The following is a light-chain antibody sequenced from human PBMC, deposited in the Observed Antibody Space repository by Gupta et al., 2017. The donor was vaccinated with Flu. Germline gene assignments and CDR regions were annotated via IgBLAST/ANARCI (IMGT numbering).Light chain of an antibody. V-gene: IGKV2-30*01. CDR2: KVS. J-gene: IGKJ2*01. Sequence: DVAMTQSPLPLPATLGQPASVCCRSSQSLVYSDGNTYLNWFQQRPGQPPRRLIYKVSQRGSGVPDRFSGSGSGTDFTLEISRVEPEDVAIYFCMQGKYWPQTFGQGTKLEIK. CDR3: MQGKYWPQT. CDR1: QSLVYSDGNTY.